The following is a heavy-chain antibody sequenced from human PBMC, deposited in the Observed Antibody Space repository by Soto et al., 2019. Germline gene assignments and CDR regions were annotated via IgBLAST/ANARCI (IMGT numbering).Heavy chain of an antibody. Sequence: GGSLRVSCAASGFTFSNAWMSWVRQAPGKGLEWVGRIKSKTDGGTTDYAAPVKGRFTISRDDSKNTLYLQTNSLKTEDTAVYYCTTSIVEANHLKKGDAFDIWGQGTMVTVSS. J-gene: IGHJ3*02. CDR1: GFTFSNAW. D-gene: IGHD1-26*01. CDR3: TTSIVEANHLKKGDAFDI. CDR2: IKSKTDGGTT. V-gene: IGHV3-15*01.